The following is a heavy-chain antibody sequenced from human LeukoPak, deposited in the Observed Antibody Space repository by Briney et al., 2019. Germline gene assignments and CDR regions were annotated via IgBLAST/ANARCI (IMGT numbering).Heavy chain of an antibody. D-gene: IGHD6-19*01. CDR1: GFTFGDYA. J-gene: IGHJ4*02. V-gene: IGHV3-49*03. CDR3: TRARGPGIAVVYYDY. CDR2: IRSKAYGGTT. Sequence: GGSLRLSCTVSGFTFGDYAMTWFRQAPGKGLEWVGFIRSKAYGGTTEYAASVKGRFTISRDDSKSIAYLQMNSLKTEDTAVYYCTRARGPGIAVVYYDYWGQGTLVTASS.